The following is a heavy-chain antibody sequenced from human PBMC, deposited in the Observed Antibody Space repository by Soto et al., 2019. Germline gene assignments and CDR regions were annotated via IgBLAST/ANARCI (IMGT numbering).Heavy chain of an antibody. J-gene: IGHJ6*02. CDR3: ATLRFLEWFHPGYYGMDV. CDR1: GYTLTELS. CDR2: FDPEDGET. D-gene: IGHD3-3*01. V-gene: IGHV1-24*01. Sequence: ASVKVSCKVSGYTLTELSMHWVRQAPGKGLEWMGGFDPEDGETIYAQKFQGRVTMTEDTSTDTAYMELSSLRSEDTAVYYCATLRFLEWFHPGYYGMDVWGQGTTVTVSS.